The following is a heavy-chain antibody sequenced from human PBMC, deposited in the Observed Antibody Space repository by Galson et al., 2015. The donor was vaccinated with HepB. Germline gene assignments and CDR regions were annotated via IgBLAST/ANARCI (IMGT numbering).Heavy chain of an antibody. D-gene: IGHD6-19*01. CDR3: AKPPRWYSSGWSTYYFHY. Sequence: SLRLSCAASGFTFSNYAMSWVRQAPGKGLEWVSHISFSGGDTNYADSVRGRFTISRDNSKNTLYLQMNSLRAEDTAVYYCAKPPRWYSSGWSTYYFHYWGQGTLVTVSS. CDR1: GFTFSNYA. CDR2: ISFSGGDT. V-gene: IGHV3-23*01. J-gene: IGHJ4*02.